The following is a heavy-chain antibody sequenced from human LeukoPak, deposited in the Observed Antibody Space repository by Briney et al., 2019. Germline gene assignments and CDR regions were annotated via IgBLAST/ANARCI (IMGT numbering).Heavy chain of an antibody. J-gene: IGHJ4*02. Sequence: GGSLRLSCVASGFIVSSNYINWVRQAPGKGLEWISIRYSGGTAFYADSVKGRFTISRDNSKNTLYLQMNNLRADDTAMYYCARGRQCDYWGQGTLVTVSS. CDR2: RYSGGTA. CDR3: ARGRQCDY. CDR1: GFIVSSNY. V-gene: IGHV3-53*01. D-gene: IGHD4-11*01.